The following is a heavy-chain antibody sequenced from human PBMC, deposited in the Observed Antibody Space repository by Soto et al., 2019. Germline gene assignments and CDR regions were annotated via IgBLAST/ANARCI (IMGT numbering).Heavy chain of an antibody. J-gene: IGHJ5*02. CDR1: GVSISIGGYD. CDR3: ARATGGKLRYFDCLYWFDP. Sequence: LSRSGPVSGVSISIGGYDWSWIRQHPGKGLEWIGYIDYSGSTYYNPSLKSRVTISVDTSKNQFSLKLSSVTAEDTAVYYCARATGGKLRYFDCLYWFDPWGQGTLVTVSS. CDR2: IDYSGST. D-gene: IGHD3-9*01. V-gene: IGHV4-31*03.